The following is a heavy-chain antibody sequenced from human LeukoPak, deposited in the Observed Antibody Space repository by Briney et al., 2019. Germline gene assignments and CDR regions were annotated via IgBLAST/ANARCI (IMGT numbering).Heavy chain of an antibody. CDR2: ISDSGRTT. CDR1: GFSFSDHY. Sequence: GGSLRLSCAASGFSFSDHYMSWIRQAPGKGLEWISYISDSGRTTYYADSVKGRFTISRDNAKNSLYLHMNSLEVDDTAVYYCARDGMRFFIQLDSWGQGTLVTVSS. D-gene: IGHD1-1*01. CDR3: ARDGMRFFIQLDS. J-gene: IGHJ4*02. V-gene: IGHV3-11*01.